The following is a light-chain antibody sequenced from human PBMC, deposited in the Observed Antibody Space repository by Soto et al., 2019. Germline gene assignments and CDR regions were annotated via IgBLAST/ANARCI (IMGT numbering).Light chain of an antibody. Sequence: QSALTQPRSVSGSPGQSVTISCTGTSSDVGGYNYVSWYQQHPGKAPKLMIYYVSKRPSGVPDRFSGSKSGNTASLTISGLQAEDEADYYCSSYAGSYTGVFGGWTKLTVL. V-gene: IGLV2-11*01. J-gene: IGLJ3*02. CDR1: SSDVGGYNY. CDR2: YVS. CDR3: SSYAGSYTGV.